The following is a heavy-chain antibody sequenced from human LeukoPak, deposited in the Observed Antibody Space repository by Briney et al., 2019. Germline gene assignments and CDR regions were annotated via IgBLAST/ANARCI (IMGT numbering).Heavy chain of an antibody. CDR3: ARVCLAARPTSAFDI. J-gene: IGHJ3*02. V-gene: IGHV4-30-2*01. Sequence: SETLSLTCIVSGDSISSSSYYWSWIRQPPGKGLEWIGYIYHSGSTYYNPSLKSRVTISVDRSKNQFSLKLSSVTAADTAVYYCARVCLAARPTSAFDIWGQGTMVTVSS. CDR1: GDSISSSSYY. D-gene: IGHD6-6*01. CDR2: IYHSGST.